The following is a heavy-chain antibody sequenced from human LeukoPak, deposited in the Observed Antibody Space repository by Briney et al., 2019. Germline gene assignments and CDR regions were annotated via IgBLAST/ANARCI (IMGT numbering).Heavy chain of an antibody. CDR1: GYTFTTYD. J-gene: IGHJ5*02. CDR2: MNPNSGNT. V-gene: IGHV1-8*01. CDR3: ARDHITMVRGVIISPNWFDP. Sequence: ASVKVSCKASGYTFTTYDINWVRQATGQGLEWMGWMNPNSGNTGYAQKFQGRVTMTRNTSISTAYMELSSLRSDDTAVYYCARDHITMVRGVIISPNWFDPWGQGTLVTVSS. D-gene: IGHD3-10*01.